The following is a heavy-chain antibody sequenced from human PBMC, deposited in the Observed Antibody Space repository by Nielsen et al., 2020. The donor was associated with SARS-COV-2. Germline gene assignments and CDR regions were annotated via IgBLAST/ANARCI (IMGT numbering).Heavy chain of an antibody. CDR3: ARGRQWLRSLVVVAALFDY. CDR1: GYSFTSYW. Sequence: GESLKISCKGSGYSFTSYWIGWVRQMPGKGLEWMGIIYPGDSDTRYSPSFQGQVTISADKSISTAYLQWSSLKASDTAMYYCARGRQWLRSLVVVAALFDYWGQGTLVTVSS. V-gene: IGHV5-51*01. J-gene: IGHJ4*02. CDR2: IYPGDSDT. D-gene: IGHD2-15*01.